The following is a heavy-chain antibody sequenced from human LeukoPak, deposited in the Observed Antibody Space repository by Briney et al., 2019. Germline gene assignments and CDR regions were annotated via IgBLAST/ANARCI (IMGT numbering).Heavy chain of an antibody. D-gene: IGHD3-22*01. Sequence: SVKVSCKASGGTFSSYAISWVRQAPGQGLEWMGRIIPILGIANYAQKFQGRVTITADKSTSTAYMELSSLRSEDTAVYYCARVMLGVTYYYDSSGYASDYWGQGTLVTVSS. J-gene: IGHJ4*02. CDR2: IIPILGIA. CDR1: GGTFSSYA. V-gene: IGHV1-69*04. CDR3: ARVMLGVTYYYDSSGYASDY.